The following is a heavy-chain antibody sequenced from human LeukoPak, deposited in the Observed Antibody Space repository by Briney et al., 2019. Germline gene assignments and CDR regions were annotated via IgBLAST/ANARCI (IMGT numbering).Heavy chain of an antibody. CDR3: WVGSGSYRIDY. V-gene: IGHV4-30-2*01. Sequence: SQTLSLTCTVSGGSISSGGYYWSWIRQPPGKGLEWIGYIYHSGSTYYNPSLKSRVTISVDRSKNQFSLKLSPVTAADTAVYYCWVGSGSYRIDYWGQGTLVTVSS. CDR1: GGSISSGGYY. CDR2: IYHSGST. D-gene: IGHD1-26*01. J-gene: IGHJ4*02.